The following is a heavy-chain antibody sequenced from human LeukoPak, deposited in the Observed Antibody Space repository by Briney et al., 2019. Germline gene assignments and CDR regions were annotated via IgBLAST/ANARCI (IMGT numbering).Heavy chain of an antibody. Sequence: GGSLRLSCAASGFTVDSNYLSWVRQAPGKGLEWVSTIYTGGNTYYAASVKGRFTISRDFSKNTVFLHMNSLRAEDTAMYYCARGDNSGYYDYFDYWGQGALVTVSS. D-gene: IGHD3-22*01. V-gene: IGHV3-53*01. CDR3: ARGDNSGYYDYFDY. J-gene: IGHJ4*02. CDR2: IYTGGNT. CDR1: GFTVDSNY.